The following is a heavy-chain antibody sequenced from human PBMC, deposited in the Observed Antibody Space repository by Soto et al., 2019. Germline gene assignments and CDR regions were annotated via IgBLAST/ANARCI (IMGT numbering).Heavy chain of an antibody. J-gene: IGHJ5*02. CDR1: GGSISSYY. V-gene: IGHV4-59*08. Sequence: SETLSLTCTVSGGSISSYYWSWIRQPPGKGLEWIGYIYYSGSTNYNPSLKSRVTISVDTSKNQFSLKLSSVTAADTAVYYCARRSYYYDSSVVWFDPWGQGTLVTSPQ. CDR2: IYYSGST. D-gene: IGHD3-22*01. CDR3: ARRSYYYDSSVVWFDP.